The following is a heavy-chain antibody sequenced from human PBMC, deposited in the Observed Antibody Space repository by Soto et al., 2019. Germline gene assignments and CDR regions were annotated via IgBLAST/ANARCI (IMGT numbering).Heavy chain of an antibody. CDR3: AKVLDSSGYYNWFDP. D-gene: IGHD3-22*01. Sequence: GWSLRLSCASSVFTFISYAMSWVRQAPGKGLEWVSAISGSGGSTYYADSVKGRFTISRDNSKNTLYLQMNSLRAEDTAVYYCAKVLDSSGYYNWFDPWGQGTLVTVSS. CDR2: ISGSGGST. V-gene: IGHV3-23*01. CDR1: VFTFISYA. J-gene: IGHJ5*02.